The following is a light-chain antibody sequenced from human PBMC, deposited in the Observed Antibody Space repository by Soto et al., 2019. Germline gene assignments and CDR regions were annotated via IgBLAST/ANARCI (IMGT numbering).Light chain of an antibody. CDR3: QHRRSWPLT. CDR2: DVS. J-gene: IGKJ4*01. Sequence: EIVLTQSPATLSLSPGERATLSCRASQSVDSHLAWYQQKPGQAPRLLIYDVSNRATGIAARFSGSGSGTDFTLTVSSLEPEDFAVYYCQHRRSWPLTFGGGTKVEIK. V-gene: IGKV3-11*01. CDR1: QSVDSH.